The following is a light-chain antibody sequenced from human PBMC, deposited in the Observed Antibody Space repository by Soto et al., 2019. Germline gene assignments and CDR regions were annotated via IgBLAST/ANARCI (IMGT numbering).Light chain of an antibody. V-gene: IGLV2-11*01. CDR1: SSDVGGYNY. J-gene: IGLJ1*01. Sequence: QSALTQPRSVSGSPGQSVTISCTGTSSDVGGYNYVSWYQQHPGKAPKLMIYDVTKRPSGVPYRFSGSKSGNTASLTISGLQAEDEADYYCNSYAGSSTYVFGTGTKLTVL. CDR3: NSYAGSSTYV. CDR2: DVT.